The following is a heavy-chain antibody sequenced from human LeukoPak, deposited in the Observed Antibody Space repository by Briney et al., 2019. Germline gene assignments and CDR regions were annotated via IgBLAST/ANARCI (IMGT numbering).Heavy chain of an antibody. CDR3: AREVHYYDSSGYFSNWFDP. J-gene: IGHJ5*02. Sequence: PGGSLRLSCAAPGFTFSSYEMNWVRQAPGKGLEWVSYISSSGSTIYYADSVKGRLTISRDNAKNSLYLQMNSLRAEDTAVYYCAREVHYYDSSGYFSNWFDPWGQGTLVTVSS. CDR1: GFTFSSYE. CDR2: ISSSGSTI. D-gene: IGHD3-22*01. V-gene: IGHV3-48*03.